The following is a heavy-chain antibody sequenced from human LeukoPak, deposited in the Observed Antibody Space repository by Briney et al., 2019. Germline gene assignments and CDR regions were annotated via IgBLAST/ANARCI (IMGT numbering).Heavy chain of an antibody. CDR1: GFTFSNHA. V-gene: IGHV3-74*01. CDR2: NNGDGSTT. Sequence: GGSLRLSCAASGFTFSNHAMYWVRQAPGKGLMYISRNNGDGSTTNYADVVKGRFTMSRDNVKNTLYLQMNSLRVEDTAVYYCARDPRNVGLAPWGQGTLVTVSS. J-gene: IGHJ5*02. CDR3: ARDPRNVGLAP. D-gene: IGHD2-15*01.